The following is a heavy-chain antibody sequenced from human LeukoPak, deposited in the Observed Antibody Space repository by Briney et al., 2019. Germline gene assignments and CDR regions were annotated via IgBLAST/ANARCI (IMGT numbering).Heavy chain of an antibody. CDR2: IYHSGST. CDR3: ARDGWELLGESDY. D-gene: IGHD1-26*01. Sequence: PSETLSLTCTVSGYSISSGYYWGWIRQPPGKGLEWIGSIYHSGSTYYNPSLKSRVTISVDTSKNQFSLKLSSVTAADTAVYYCARDGWELLGESDYWGQGTLVTVSS. V-gene: IGHV4-38-2*02. CDR1: GYSISSGYY. J-gene: IGHJ4*02.